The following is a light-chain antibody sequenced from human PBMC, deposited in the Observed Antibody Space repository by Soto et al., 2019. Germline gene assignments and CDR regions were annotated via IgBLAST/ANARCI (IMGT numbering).Light chain of an antibody. Sequence: DIQMTQSPSSLSASVGDRVTITCRASQSISSYFNCYHQKPGKAPKLLIYAASSLQSGVPSRFSGSGSGTDFTLTISSLQPEDFATYYCQQSYSTPYTFGPGTQLEIK. CDR3: QQSYSTPYT. V-gene: IGKV1-39*01. J-gene: IGKJ2*01. CDR2: AAS. CDR1: QSISSY.